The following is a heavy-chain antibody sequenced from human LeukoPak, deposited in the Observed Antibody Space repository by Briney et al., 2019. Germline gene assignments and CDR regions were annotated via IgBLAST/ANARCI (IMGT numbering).Heavy chain of an antibody. CDR3: ASIRGTFGY. D-gene: IGHD1-26*01. CDR1: GGSFSGNY. CDR2: TRNKANSYIT. V-gene: IGHV3-72*01. Sequence: LSLTCAVYGGSFSGNYWTLIRQTPGKGLEWIGRTRNKANSYITEYAASVKGRFTISRDDSKNSLYLQMSSLKTDDTAMYYCASIRGTFGYWGQGTLVTVSS. J-gene: IGHJ4*02.